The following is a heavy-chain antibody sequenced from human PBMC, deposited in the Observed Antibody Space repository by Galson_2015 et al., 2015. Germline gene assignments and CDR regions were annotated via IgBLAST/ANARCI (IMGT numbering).Heavy chain of an antibody. Sequence: SVKVSCKASGYTFTSYAMHWVRQAPGQRLEWMGWINAGNGNTKYSQKFQGRVTITRDTSASTAYMELSSLRSEDTAVYYCARDPGGSSWSFYYYGMDVWGQGTTVTVS. D-gene: IGHD6-13*01. CDR2: INAGNGNT. CDR1: GYTFTSYA. J-gene: IGHJ6*02. CDR3: ARDPGGSSWSFYYYGMDV. V-gene: IGHV1-3*01.